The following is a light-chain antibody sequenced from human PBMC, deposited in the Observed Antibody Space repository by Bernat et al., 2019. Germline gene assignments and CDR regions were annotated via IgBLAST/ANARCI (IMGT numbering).Light chain of an antibody. CDR2: EVS. Sequence: QSALTQPASVSGSPGQSITISCTGTSSDVGSYNLVSWYQQHPGKAPKLTIYEVSKRPSGVSNRFSGSKSGNTASLTISGLQAEDEADYYCSSYAGSSTPWVFGGGTELPVL. CDR1: SSDVGSYNL. CDR3: SSYAGSSTPWV. V-gene: IGLV2-23*02. J-gene: IGLJ3*02.